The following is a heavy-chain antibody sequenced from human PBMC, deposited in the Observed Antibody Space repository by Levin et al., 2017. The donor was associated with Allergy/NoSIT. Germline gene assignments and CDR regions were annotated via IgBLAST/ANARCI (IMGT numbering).Heavy chain of an antibody. Sequence: GESLKISCAASGFQFSLYGMHWVRQAPGKGLEWVALIVFDGIDQYYADSVKGRFTISRDNSKNTLYLQMSSLRENDTAIYYCAKRGYCSGNTCQSHDAIDVWGQGTLVIVSS. CDR1: GFQFSLYG. V-gene: IGHV3-30*18. J-gene: IGHJ3*01. D-gene: IGHD2-15*01. CDR3: AKRGYCSGNTCQSHDAIDV. CDR2: IVFDGIDQ.